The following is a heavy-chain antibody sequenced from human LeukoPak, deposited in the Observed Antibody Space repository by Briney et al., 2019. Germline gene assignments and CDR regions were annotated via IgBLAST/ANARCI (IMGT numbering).Heavy chain of an antibody. J-gene: IGHJ4*02. CDR1: GFTFNNYG. CDR2: IRYDGSNT. CDR3: AKDPNRYDSSIYYCAY. Sequence: GGSLRLSCAASGFTFNNYGMHWVRQAPGKELERVAFIRYDGSNTYYADSVKGRFTISRDNSKNTLYLHMNRLRAEDTAVYYCAKDPNRYDSSIYYCAYWGQGTLVTVSS. V-gene: IGHV3-30*02. D-gene: IGHD3-22*01.